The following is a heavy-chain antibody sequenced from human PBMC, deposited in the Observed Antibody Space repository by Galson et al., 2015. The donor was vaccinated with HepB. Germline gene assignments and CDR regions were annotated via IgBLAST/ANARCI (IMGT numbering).Heavy chain of an antibody. J-gene: IGHJ5*02. D-gene: IGHD3-22*01. CDR2: IVVDSGDT. V-gene: IGHV1-58*01. CDR3: AADPYYDDRSGYSNLFDP. CDR1: GFTFTRSA. Sequence: SVKVSCKASGFTFTRSAVQWVRQARGQRLEWMGWIVVDSGDTNYAQKFQERVTITRDMSRSTAYMELSSLRSDDTAMYYCAADPYYDDRSGYSNLFDPWGQGTLVTGSS.